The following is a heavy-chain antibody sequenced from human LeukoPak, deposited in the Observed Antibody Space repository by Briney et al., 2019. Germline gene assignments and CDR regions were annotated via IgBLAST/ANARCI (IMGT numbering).Heavy chain of an antibody. Sequence: TGGSLSLFCAASGFTYSSYSISWVRQAAARGLEGVSAISGSYGSRYYADSVKGRFTISRDNSRDTLYLQMNSLRAEDTAVYYCAKGYYDYVWGSYYFDYWGKGTLVTVSS. CDR1: GFTYSSYS. CDR2: ISGSYGSR. V-gene: IGHV3-23*01. J-gene: IGHJ4*02. CDR3: AKGYYDYVWGSYYFDY. D-gene: IGHD3-16*01.